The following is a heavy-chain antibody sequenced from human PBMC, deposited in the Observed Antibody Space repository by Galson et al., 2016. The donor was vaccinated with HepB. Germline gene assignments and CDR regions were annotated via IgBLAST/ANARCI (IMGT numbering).Heavy chain of an antibody. CDR3: ARDLLVSGVGGFDI. D-gene: IGHD1-26*01. V-gene: IGHV3-11*01. CDR2: ISGSGRTV. CDR1: GFIFSNYY. Sequence: SLRLSCAGSGFIFSNYYMSWIRQAPGKGLEWVSYISGSGRTVNSADSLQGRFTISRDNARNSVYLQMNSLRAEDTALYYCARDLLVSGVGGFDIWGQGTMVTVSS. J-gene: IGHJ3*02.